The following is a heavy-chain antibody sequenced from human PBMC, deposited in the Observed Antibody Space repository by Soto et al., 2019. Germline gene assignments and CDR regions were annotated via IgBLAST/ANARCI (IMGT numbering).Heavy chain of an antibody. CDR3: VREGRSSTSCNTGCAFDI. J-gene: IGHJ3*02. V-gene: IGHV3-11*01. CDR1: GFTSWDYD. D-gene: IGHD2-2*02. Sequence: PGGSLRLSCAASGFTSWDYDMSWIRQAPGKGLEWVSYISRSGNTMYYGDCVKGRFTISRDNAENSVFLQMISLRAEDTAVYYCVREGRSSTSCNTGCAFDIWGQGTMVTVSS. CDR2: ISRSGNTM.